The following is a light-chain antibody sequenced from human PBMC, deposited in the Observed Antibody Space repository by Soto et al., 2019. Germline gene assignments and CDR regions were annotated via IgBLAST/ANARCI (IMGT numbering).Light chain of an antibody. CDR2: GAS. J-gene: IGKJ2*02. CDR3: QQYNNWPPGT. CDR1: QSVSSN. Sequence: EIVMTQSPATLSVSPGERATLSCRASQSVSSNLAWYQQNPGQAPRLLIYGASTRSTGIPARFSGSGSGTEFTLTISRLQSEDVGVYYCQQYNNWPPGTFGQGTTLEIK. V-gene: IGKV3-15*01.